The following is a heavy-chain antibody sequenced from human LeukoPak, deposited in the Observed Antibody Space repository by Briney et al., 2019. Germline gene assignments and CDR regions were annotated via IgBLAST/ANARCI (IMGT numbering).Heavy chain of an antibody. CDR1: GFTFSSYW. D-gene: IGHD1-14*01. Sequence: QPGGSLRLSCAASGFTFSSYWMSWVRQAPGKGLEWVANIKQDGTKKFYVDSVKGRFTISRDNAKNSLYLQMNSLRAEDTAVYFCARPEGAFYYYYGMDVWGQGTTVTVSS. CDR3: ARPEGAFYYYYGMDV. CDR2: IKQDGTKK. V-gene: IGHV3-7*01. J-gene: IGHJ6*02.